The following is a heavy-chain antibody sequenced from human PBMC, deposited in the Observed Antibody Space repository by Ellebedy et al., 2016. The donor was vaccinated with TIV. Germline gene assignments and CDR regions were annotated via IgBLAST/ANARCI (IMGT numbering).Heavy chain of an antibody. J-gene: IGHJ4*02. CDR2: LSWNNENM. CDR3: VKDVGIHPWSGYFES. V-gene: IGHV3-9*01. CDR1: GFTFDNYA. Sequence: GGSLRLSXAASGFTFDNYAMHWVRQAPGKGLEWVSSLSWNNENMLYADSVKGRFTISRDNDKNSLYLQMNSLRSEDTALYYCVKDVGIHPWSGYFESWGQGTPVTVAS. D-gene: IGHD5-18*01.